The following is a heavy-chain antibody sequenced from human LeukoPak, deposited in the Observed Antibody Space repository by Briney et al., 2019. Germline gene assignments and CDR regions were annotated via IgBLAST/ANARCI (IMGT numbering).Heavy chain of an antibody. CDR1: EFSVGSNY. D-gene: IGHD4/OR15-4a*01. J-gene: IGHJ4*02. CDR2: ISSIGRTT. CDR3: ARRAGAYSHPYDY. V-gene: IGHV3-53*01. Sequence: PGGSLRLSCAASEFSVGSNYMTWVRQAPGKGLEWVSGISSIGRTTSYADSVKGRFTISRDNSKNTLYLQMNSLRAEDTAVYYCARRAGAYSHPYDYWGQGTLVTVSS.